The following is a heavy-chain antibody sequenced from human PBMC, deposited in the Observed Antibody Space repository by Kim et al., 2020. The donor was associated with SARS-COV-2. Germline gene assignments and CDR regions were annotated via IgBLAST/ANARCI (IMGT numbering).Heavy chain of an antibody. Sequence: GGSLRLSCSASGFTYSSYTMNWVRQAPGKGLEWVSSITSGGYIYYADSMKGRFTISRDNAKNSLYLQINSLRAEDTAVYYCAIPYYYDSSGHSGGKYYYYGMDVWGQGTTVTVSS. CDR1: GFTYSSYT. J-gene: IGHJ6*02. CDR3: AIPYYYDSSGHSGGKYYYYGMDV. D-gene: IGHD3-22*01. V-gene: IGHV3-21*01. CDR2: ITSGGYI.